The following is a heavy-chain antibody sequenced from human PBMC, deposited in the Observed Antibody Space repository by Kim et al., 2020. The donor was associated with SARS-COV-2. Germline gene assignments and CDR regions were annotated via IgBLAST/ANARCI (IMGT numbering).Heavy chain of an antibody. V-gene: IGHV3-11*01. J-gene: IGHJ4*02. CDR3: AKSAYTYGPLFDY. Sequence: YAASVKGRITIARSNAKNSLYLQMNSLRDEDTAVYYCAKSAYTYGPLFDYWGQGTLVTVSS. D-gene: IGHD3-16*01.